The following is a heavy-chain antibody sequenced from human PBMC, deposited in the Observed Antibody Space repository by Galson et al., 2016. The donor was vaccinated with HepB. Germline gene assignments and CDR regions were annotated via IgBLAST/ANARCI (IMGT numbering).Heavy chain of an antibody. D-gene: IGHD6-19*01. CDR3: ARASPRDSSGWYPDAFDI. Sequence: SETLSLTCDVFGGSLTNAYWTWIRQPPGKGLEWIGEVNHLGGATYNPSLKGRGTLSVDMSKSQFSLRLTSVTAADTAVCYCARASPRDSSGWYPDAFDIWGQGTMVTVSS. CDR2: VNHLGGA. CDR1: GGSLTNAY. J-gene: IGHJ3*02. V-gene: IGHV4-34*01.